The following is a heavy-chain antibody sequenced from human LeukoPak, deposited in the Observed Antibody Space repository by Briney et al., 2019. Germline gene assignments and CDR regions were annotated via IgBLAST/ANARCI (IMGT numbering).Heavy chain of an antibody. Sequence: GGSLRLSCAASGFTFSSYAMGWVRQAPGKGLEWVSGIGGSGGSTYYADSVKGRFTISRDNSKNTLYLQMNSLRAEDTAVYYCAKVLGVAVAGTVDYWGQGTLVTVSS. CDR2: IGGSGGST. V-gene: IGHV3-23*01. D-gene: IGHD6-19*01. CDR1: GFTFSSYA. CDR3: AKVLGVAVAGTVDY. J-gene: IGHJ4*02.